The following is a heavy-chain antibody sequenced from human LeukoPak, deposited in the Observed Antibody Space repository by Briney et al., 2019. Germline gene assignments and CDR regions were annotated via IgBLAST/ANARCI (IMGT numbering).Heavy chain of an antibody. J-gene: IGHJ4*02. CDR1: GFTYSTYA. V-gene: IGHV3-64*01. CDR3: ARGGATTLFDY. D-gene: IGHD1-26*01. CDR2: ITANGDKT. Sequence: GRSLRLSCAASGFTYSTYAMHWVRQAPGKGLEYVSAITANGDKTYYGNSVKGRFTISRDNSKNTLYLQMGSLTIEDMAVYYCARGGATTLFDYWGQGTLVTVSS.